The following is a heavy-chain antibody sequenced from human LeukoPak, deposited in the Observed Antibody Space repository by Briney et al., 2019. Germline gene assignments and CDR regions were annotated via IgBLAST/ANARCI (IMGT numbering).Heavy chain of an antibody. D-gene: IGHD3-22*01. J-gene: IGHJ3*02. CDR3: ARVSRLTMIVVGPTNYAFDI. V-gene: IGHV1-2*02. CDR2: INPNSGGT. Sequence: GASVKVSCKASGYTFTGYYMHWVRQAPGQGPEWMGWINPNSGGTNYAQKFQDRVTMTSDTSISTAYMELSRLRSDDTAVYYCARVSRLTMIVVGPTNYAFDIWGQGTMVTVSS. CDR1: GYTFTGYY.